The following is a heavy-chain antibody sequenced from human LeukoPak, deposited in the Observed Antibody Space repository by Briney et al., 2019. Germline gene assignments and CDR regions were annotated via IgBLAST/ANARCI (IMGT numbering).Heavy chain of an antibody. D-gene: IGHD6-19*01. CDR2: INHSGST. Sequence: SETLSLTCAVYGGSFSGYYWSWIRQPPGKGLEWIGEINHSGSTNYNPSLKSRVTILVDTSKNQFSLKLSSVTAADSAVYYCARGEITSGWYWFDPWGQGTLVTVSS. CDR3: ARGEITSGWYWFDP. V-gene: IGHV4-34*01. J-gene: IGHJ5*02. CDR1: GGSFSGYY.